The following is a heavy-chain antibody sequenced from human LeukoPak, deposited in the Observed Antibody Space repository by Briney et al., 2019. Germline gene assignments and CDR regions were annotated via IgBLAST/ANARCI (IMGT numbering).Heavy chain of an antibody. CDR2: ISWNSGSI. Sequence: GGSLRLSCAASGFTFDDYAMHWVRQAPGKGLEWVSGISWNSGSIGYADSVKGRFTISRDNAKNSLYLQMNSLRAEDTAVYYCAGAYYYDSSGYRFDYWGQGTLVTVSS. V-gene: IGHV3-9*01. CDR1: GFTFDDYA. D-gene: IGHD3-22*01. CDR3: AGAYYYDSSGYRFDY. J-gene: IGHJ4*02.